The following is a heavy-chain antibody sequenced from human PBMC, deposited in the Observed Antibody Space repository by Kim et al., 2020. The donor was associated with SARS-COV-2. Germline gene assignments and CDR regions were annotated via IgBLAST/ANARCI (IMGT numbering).Heavy chain of an antibody. D-gene: IGHD3-10*01. Sequence: SVNAEFPISRDKSQNTLYLQMNSLRAEDTAVYYCARDRGDYYGSGSYLDYWGQGTLVTVSS. J-gene: IGHJ4*02. V-gene: IGHV3-66*01. CDR3: ARDRGDYYGSGSYLDY.